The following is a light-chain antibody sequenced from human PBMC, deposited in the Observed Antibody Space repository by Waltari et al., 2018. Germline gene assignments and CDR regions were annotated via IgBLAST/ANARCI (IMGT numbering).Light chain of an antibody. CDR2: DVS. J-gene: IGLJ2*01. Sequence: QSALTQPRSVSGSPGQSVTISCTGTSRDVGGYNYVSWYQQHPGKAPKLRIYDVSKRPSGVPDRFSGSKSGNTASLTISGLQAEDEADYYCCSYAGSYTLVVFGGGTKLTVL. CDR3: CSYAGSYTLVV. CDR1: SRDVGGYNY. V-gene: IGLV2-11*01.